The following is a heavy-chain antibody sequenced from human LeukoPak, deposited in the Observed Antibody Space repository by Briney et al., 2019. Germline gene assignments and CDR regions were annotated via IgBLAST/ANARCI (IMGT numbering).Heavy chain of an antibody. V-gene: IGHV1-69*02. CDR3: ASILTGYNH. J-gene: IGHJ5*02. D-gene: IGHD3-9*01. Sequence: SVKVSCKASGGTFSSYTISWVRQAPGQGLEWMGRIIPILGVANYAQKFQGRVTITADTSTSTAYMELSSLRSEDTAVYYCASILTGYNHWGQGTLVTVSS. CDR1: GGTFSSYT. CDR2: IIPILGVA.